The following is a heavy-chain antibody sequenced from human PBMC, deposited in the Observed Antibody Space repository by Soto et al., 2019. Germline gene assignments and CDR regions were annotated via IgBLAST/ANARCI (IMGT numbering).Heavy chain of an antibody. V-gene: IGHV3-23*01. Sequence: EVQLLESGGGLVQPGGSLRLSCAASGFTFSNYAMSWVRQAPGKGLEWVSGISAGGASPYYADSVKGRFTVSRDNSKNTLHLQMNSLRAEDTAVYYCANCAGSSSWPHYYSGMDVWGQGTTVTVSS. CDR3: ANCAGSSSWPHYYSGMDV. D-gene: IGHD6-13*01. CDR2: ISAGGASP. CDR1: GFTFSNYA. J-gene: IGHJ6*02.